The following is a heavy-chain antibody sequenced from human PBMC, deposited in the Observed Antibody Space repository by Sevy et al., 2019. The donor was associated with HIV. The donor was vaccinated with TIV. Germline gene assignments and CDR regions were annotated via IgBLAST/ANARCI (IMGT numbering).Heavy chain of an antibody. D-gene: IGHD2-15*01. CDR3: AGLALGYCSGGSCYSGGGYYYGMDV. J-gene: IGHJ6*02. CDR2: INPNSGGT. V-gene: IGHV1-2*02. CDR1: GYTFTGYY. Sequence: ASVKVSCKASGYTFTGYYMHWVRQAPGQGLEWMGWINPNSGGTNYAQKFQGRVTMTRDTSISTAYMELSRLRSDDTAVYYCAGLALGYCSGGSCYSGGGYYYGMDVWGQGTTVTV.